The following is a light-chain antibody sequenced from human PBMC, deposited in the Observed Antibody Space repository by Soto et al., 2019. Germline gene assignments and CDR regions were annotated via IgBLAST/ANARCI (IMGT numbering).Light chain of an antibody. CDR1: QGLRSA. CDR2: DAS. V-gene: IGKV1-13*02. J-gene: IGKJ5*01. Sequence: AIQLTQSPSSLSASVGDRVSITCRASQGLRSALAWYQQKPGKPPKIRIYDASSLQSGVPSRFSGSESGTDCTLTISSLQPEDFATYYCQQLNSYPFTFGQGTRLEIK. CDR3: QQLNSYPFT.